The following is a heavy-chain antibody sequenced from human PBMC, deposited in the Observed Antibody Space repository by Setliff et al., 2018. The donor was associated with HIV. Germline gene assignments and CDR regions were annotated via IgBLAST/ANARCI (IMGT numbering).Heavy chain of an antibody. J-gene: IGHJ4*02. CDR2: FRSSSSYT. Sequence: PGGSLRLSCAASGFTFSSYAMSWVRQAPGKGLEWISAFRSSSSYTHYADSVKGRFTISRDDSKSIAYLQMNSLKTEDTAVYYCTRAYGADYYDSSGYQMMYYFDYWGQGTLVTVSS. V-gene: IGHV3-23*01. CDR3: TRAYGADYYDSSGYQMMYYFDY. D-gene: IGHD3-22*01. CDR1: GFTFSSYA.